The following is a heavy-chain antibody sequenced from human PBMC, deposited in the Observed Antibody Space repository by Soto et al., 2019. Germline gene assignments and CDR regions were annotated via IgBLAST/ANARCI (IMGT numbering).Heavy chain of an antibody. CDR1: GGSISSYY. J-gene: IGHJ5*02. Sequence: SETLSLTCTVSGGSISSYYWSWIRQPPGKGLEWIGYIYYSGSTNYNPSLKSRVTISVDTSKNQFSLKLSSVTAADTAVYYCARWRSSSSYNWFDPWGQGTLVTVSS. V-gene: IGHV4-59*01. CDR2: IYYSGST. D-gene: IGHD6-6*01. CDR3: ARWRSSSSYNWFDP.